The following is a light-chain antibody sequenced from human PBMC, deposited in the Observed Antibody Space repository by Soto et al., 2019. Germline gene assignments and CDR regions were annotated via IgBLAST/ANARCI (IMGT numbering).Light chain of an antibody. CDR1: QSISNW. V-gene: IGKV1-5*01. CDR2: DAS. Sequence: DIQMTQSPSTLSASVGDRVSITCRASQSISNWLAWYQQKPGKAPKLLIYDASTLKSGVPSRFSGSGSGTEFTLTITSLQPDYFATYYCQQYNRYWTFGQGTKVDIK. CDR3: QQYNRYWT. J-gene: IGKJ1*01.